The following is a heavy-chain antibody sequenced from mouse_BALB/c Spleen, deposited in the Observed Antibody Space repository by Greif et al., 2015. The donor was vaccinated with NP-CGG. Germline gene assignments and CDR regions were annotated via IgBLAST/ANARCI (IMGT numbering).Heavy chain of an antibody. J-gene: IGHJ4*01. CDR2: IWAGGST. CDR3: ARDSLYDYDKVMDY. CDR1: GFSLTSYG. D-gene: IGHD2-4*01. V-gene: IGHV2-9*02. Sequence: VMLVEPGPGLVAPSQSLSITCTVSGFSLTSYGVHWVRQPPGKGLEWLGVIWAGGSTNYNSALMSRLSISKDNSESQVFLKMNSLQTDDTAMYYCARDSLYDYDKVMDYWGQGTSVTVSS.